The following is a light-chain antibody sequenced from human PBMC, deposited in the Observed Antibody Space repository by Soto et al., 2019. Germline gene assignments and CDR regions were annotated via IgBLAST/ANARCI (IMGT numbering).Light chain of an antibody. V-gene: IGKV3-20*01. Sequence: VVLTQSPGTLSLSPGERATLSCRASQSVSSSYLAWYQQKLGQAPRLLIYGASSRATGIPDRFSGSGSGTDFTLIISRLEPEDFAAYYCQQYGSSPLVTFGQGTRLEIK. J-gene: IGKJ5*01. CDR2: GAS. CDR3: QQYGSSPLVT. CDR1: QSVSSSY.